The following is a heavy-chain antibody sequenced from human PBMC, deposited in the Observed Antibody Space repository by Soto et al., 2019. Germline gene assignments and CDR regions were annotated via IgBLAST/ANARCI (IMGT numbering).Heavy chain of an antibody. CDR1: GGTFSSYA. V-gene: IGHV1-69*13. J-gene: IGHJ4*02. D-gene: IGHD3-22*01. CDR3: ASFLYYYDSSGYSGYFDY. Sequence: ASVKVSCKASGGTFSSYAISWVRQAPGQGLEWMGGIIPIFGTANYAQKFQGRVTITADESTSTAYMELSSLRSEDTAVYYCASFLYYYDSSGYSGYFDYWGQGTLVTVSS. CDR2: IIPIFGTA.